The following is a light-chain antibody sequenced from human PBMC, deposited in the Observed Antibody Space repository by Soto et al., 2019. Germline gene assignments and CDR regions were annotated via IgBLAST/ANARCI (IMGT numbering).Light chain of an antibody. V-gene: IGKV3-20*01. CDR3: QQYEIAPKT. CDR2: GAS. CDR1: QSLWNIF. J-gene: IGKJ1*01. Sequence: EIVLTQSPVTLSLSPGERATLSCRASQSLWNIFLAWYQQKPGQAPRLLIYGASSRATGVPDRFSGSGSGTDFTLSISRLESEDFAVYYCQQYEIAPKTFGQGTKVEIK.